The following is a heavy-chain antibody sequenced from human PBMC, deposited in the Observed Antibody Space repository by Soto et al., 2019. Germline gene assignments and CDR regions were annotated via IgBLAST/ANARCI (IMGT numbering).Heavy chain of an antibody. J-gene: IGHJ6*02. CDR1: GFTFDDYA. Sequence: EVQLVESGGGLVQPGRSLRLSCAASGFTFDDYAMHWVRQAPGKGLEWVSGISWNSGSIGYADSVKGRFTISRDNAKNSLYLQMNSLRAEDTALYYCAKRDFIYGMDVWGQGTTVTVSS. CDR2: ISWNSGSI. D-gene: IGHD3-3*01. V-gene: IGHV3-9*01. CDR3: AKRDFIYGMDV.